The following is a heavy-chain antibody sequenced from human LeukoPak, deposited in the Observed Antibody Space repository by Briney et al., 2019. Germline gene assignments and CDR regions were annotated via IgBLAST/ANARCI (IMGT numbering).Heavy chain of an antibody. V-gene: IGHV1-18*01. D-gene: IGHD6-13*01. CDR1: GYTFTSYG. CDR3: ARDPRAAAQLNYFDY. J-gene: IGHJ4*02. Sequence: ASVKVSCKASGYTFTSYGISWVRQAPGQGLEWMGWISAYNGNTNYAQKLQGRVTMTTDTSTSTAYMELRSLRSDDTAVYYCARDPRAAAQLNYFDYWGQGTLVTVSS. CDR2: ISAYNGNT.